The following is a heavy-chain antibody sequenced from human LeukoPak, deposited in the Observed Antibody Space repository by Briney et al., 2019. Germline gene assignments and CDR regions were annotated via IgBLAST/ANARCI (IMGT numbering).Heavy chain of an antibody. CDR1: GITFSSYA. D-gene: IGHD1-14*01. V-gene: IGHV3-23*01. J-gene: IGHJ6*03. Sequence: PGGSLRLSCAASGITFSSYAMYWVRQAPGKGLEWVSAISGSGGSTYYADSVKGRFTISRDNSKNTLYLQMNSLRAEDTAVYYCAKGGPEGLYYYYMDVWGKGTTVTVSS. CDR2: ISGSGGST. CDR3: AKGGPEGLYYYYMDV.